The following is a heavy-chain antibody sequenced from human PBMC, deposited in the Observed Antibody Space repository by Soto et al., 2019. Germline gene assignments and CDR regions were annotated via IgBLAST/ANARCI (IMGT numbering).Heavy chain of an antibody. J-gene: IGHJ3*02. D-gene: IGHD3-22*01. CDR2: IYYSGST. Sequence: SETLSLTCTVSGGSISSYYWSWIRQPPGKGLEWIGYIYYSGSTNYNPSLKSRVTISVDTSKNQYSLKLSSVTAADTAVYYCAGGVRYYDSSGYYAGDAFDIWGQGTMVTVSS. V-gene: IGHV4-59*01. CDR1: GGSISSYY. CDR3: AGGVRYYDSSGYYAGDAFDI.